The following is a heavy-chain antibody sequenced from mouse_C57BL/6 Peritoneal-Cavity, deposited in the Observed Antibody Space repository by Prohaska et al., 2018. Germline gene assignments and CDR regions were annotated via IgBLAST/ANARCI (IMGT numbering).Heavy chain of an antibody. CDR2: INPNNGGT. J-gene: IGHJ4*01. D-gene: IGHD2-14*01. Sequence: HGKSLEWIGYINPNNGGTSYNQKFKGKATLTVNKSSSTAYMELRSLTSEDSAVYYCARQGEVLAPPMDYWGQGTSVTVSS. CDR3: ARQGEVLAPPMDY. V-gene: IGHV1-22*01.